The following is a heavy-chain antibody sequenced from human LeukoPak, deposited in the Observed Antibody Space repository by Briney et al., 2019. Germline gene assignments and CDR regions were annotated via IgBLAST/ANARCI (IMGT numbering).Heavy chain of an antibody. D-gene: IGHD2-8*02. Sequence: SETLSLTCAVYGGSFSGYYWSWIRQPPGKGLEWIGEINHSGSTYYNPSLKSRVTISVDRSKNQFSLKLSSVTAADTAVYYCAAGVVWAYNWFDPWGQGTLVTVSS. V-gene: IGHV4-34*01. CDR3: AAGVVWAYNWFDP. J-gene: IGHJ5*02. CDR2: INHSGST. CDR1: GGSFSGYY.